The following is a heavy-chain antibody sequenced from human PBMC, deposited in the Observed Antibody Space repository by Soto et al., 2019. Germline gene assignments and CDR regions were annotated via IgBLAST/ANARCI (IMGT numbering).Heavy chain of an antibody. Sequence: EVQLLESGGGLVQPGGSLRLSCAASAFAFSRSAMSWVRQTPGKGLEWVSAISGSGDRTFYADSVKGRFTISRDNSKNTLYLQMNSLRVEDTAVYYCAKGLSGSGAYQHFDPGGQGTLVTVSS. D-gene: IGHD3-10*01. CDR1: AFAFSRSA. CDR2: ISGSGDRT. V-gene: IGHV3-23*01. J-gene: IGHJ5*02. CDR3: AKGLSGSGAYQHFDP.